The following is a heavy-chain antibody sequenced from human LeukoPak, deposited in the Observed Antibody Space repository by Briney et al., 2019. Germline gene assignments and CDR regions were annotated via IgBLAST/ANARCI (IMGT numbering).Heavy chain of an antibody. CDR3: ARDGSGSYYKNWFDP. CDR2: INPNSGGT. CDR1: GYTFTGYY. J-gene: IGHJ5*02. Sequence: GASVKVSCKASGYTFTGYYMHWVRQAPGQGLEWMGWINPNSGGTNYAQKFQGRVTMTRDTSISTAYMELSRLRSDDMAVYYCARDGSGSYYKNWFDPWGQGTLVTVSS. V-gene: IGHV1-2*02. D-gene: IGHD3-10*01.